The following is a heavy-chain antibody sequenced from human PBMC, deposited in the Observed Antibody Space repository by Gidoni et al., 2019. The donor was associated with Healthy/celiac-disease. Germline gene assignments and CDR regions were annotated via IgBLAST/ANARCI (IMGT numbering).Heavy chain of an antibody. Sequence: QVQLVQSGAEVKKPGSSVTVSCKASGGTFSSYAISWVRQAPGQGLEWMGGIIPIFGTANYAQKFQGRVKITADESTSTAYMELSSLRSEDTAVYYCARDPQYYYDSSGYYLFDAFDIWGQGTMVTVSS. V-gene: IGHV1-69*01. CDR3: ARDPQYYYDSSGYYLFDAFDI. D-gene: IGHD3-22*01. J-gene: IGHJ3*02. CDR2: IIPIFGTA. CDR1: GGTFSSYA.